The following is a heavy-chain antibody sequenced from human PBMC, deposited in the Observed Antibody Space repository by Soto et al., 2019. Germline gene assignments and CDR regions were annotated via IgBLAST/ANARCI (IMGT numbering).Heavy chain of an antibody. CDR1: GGSISSYY. Sequence: PSETLSLTCAVSGGSISSYYWSWIRQPPGTGLEWIGYIYRTGRTNYNPSLKSRVSISVDTSKNQLFLNMSSVTAADTAMYYCARHQCRGRTIVGAAEYWGQGNLVTVSS. CDR3: ARHQCRGRTIVGAAEY. CDR2: IYRTGRT. D-gene: IGHD1-26*01. V-gene: IGHV4-59*08. J-gene: IGHJ4*02.